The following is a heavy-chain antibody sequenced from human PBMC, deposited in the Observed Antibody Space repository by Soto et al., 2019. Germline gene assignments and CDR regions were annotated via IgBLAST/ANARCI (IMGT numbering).Heavy chain of an antibody. CDR3: EKGQHCITTSCYFYYYGMDV. V-gene: IGHV3-30*18. Sequence: QVQLVEPGEGMDQPGRSLGLSCAASGFTFSSYGMHWVRQAPGNGLEWDAVISYDGSNKYYADSVKGRFTISRDNSKNTLNLQMNSLRAEDKAVYYCEKGQHCITTSCYFYYYGMDVWGQGTTVTVSS. CDR2: ISYDGSNK. D-gene: IGHD2-2*01. J-gene: IGHJ6*02. CDR1: GFTFSSYG.